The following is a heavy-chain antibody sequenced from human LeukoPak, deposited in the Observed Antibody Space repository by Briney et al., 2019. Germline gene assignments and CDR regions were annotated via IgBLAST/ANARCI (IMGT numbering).Heavy chain of an antibody. J-gene: IGHJ4*02. CDR1: EFTFSSYS. CDR2: ITNSGNSK. V-gene: IGHV3-48*01. D-gene: IGHD1-26*01. Sequence: GGSLRLSCAASEFTFSSYSMNWVRQAPGKGLEWVSYITNSGNSKSYADSVKGRFTISRDNSKNTLYLQMNSLRAEDTAVYYCARVWSRIVGATTSSEYWGQGTLVTVSS. CDR3: ARVWSRIVGATTSSEY.